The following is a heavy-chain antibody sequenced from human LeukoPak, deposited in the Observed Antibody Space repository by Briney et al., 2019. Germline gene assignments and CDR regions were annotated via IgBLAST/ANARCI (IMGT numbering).Heavy chain of an antibody. V-gene: IGHV2-5*02. CDR3: AHRGGAVDAFHY. Sequence: SGPTLVKPTQTLTLTCTFSGFSLSTSGGGVGWIRHPPGRALEWLALIYWDDDKRYSPYLKSRLTITKDTSKNQVVLTMTDMDAVDTATYYCAHRGGAVDAFHYWGQGTLVTVSS. CDR2: IYWDDDK. J-gene: IGHJ4*02. CDR1: GFSLSTSGGG. D-gene: IGHD6-19*01.